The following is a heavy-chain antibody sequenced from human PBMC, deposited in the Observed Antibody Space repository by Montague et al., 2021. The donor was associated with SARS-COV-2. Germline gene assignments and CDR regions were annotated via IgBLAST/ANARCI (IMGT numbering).Heavy chain of an antibody. CDR1: GGSTAYYF. D-gene: IGHD3-10*01. Sequence: SETLSLTCTVSGGSTAYYFWTWIRQPPGERMQWIGYIYFSGRTMYNPALKSRLTISLDRPKNQFSLNLRSVTAADTAIYYCARGEWVYGSGAHDSATNFVDKGVDVWGPGTTVTVSS. J-gene: IGHJ6*02. CDR2: IYFSGRT. CDR3: ARGEWVYGSGAHDSATNFVDKGVDV. V-gene: IGHV4-59*01.